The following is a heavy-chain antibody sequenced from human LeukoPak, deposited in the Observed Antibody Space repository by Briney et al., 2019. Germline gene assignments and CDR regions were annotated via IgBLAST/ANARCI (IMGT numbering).Heavy chain of an antibody. CDR1: GYTFSIYG. CDR2: ISAYNGNT. J-gene: IGHJ4*02. CDR3: ARAKSSHGRMLDY. Sequence: AAVTVSCKASGYTFSIYGITWVRQAPGQGLEWMGWISAYNGNTNYAQKLQGRVTMTTDTSTSTAYMELRSLRSEDTAVYYCARAKSSHGRMLDYWGQGTLVTVSS. V-gene: IGHV1-18*01. D-gene: IGHD2-8*01.